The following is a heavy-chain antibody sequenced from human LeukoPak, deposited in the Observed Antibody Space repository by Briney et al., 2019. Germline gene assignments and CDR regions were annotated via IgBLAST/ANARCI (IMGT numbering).Heavy chain of an antibody. Sequence: PSETLSLTCTVSGGSISSGDYYWSWIRQPPGKGLEWIGYIHYSGSTYYNPSLKSRVTISVDTSKNQFSLKLSSVTAADTAVYYCARDGAALGIPNWFDPWGQGTLVTVSS. V-gene: IGHV4-30-4*08. CDR2: IHYSGST. D-gene: IGHD7-27*01. J-gene: IGHJ5*02. CDR1: GGSISSGDYY. CDR3: ARDGAALGIPNWFDP.